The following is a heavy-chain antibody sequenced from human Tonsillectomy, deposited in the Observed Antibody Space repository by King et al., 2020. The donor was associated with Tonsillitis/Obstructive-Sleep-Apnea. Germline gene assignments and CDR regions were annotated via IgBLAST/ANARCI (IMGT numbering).Heavy chain of an antibody. Sequence: VQLVESGGGLVTPGGSLRLSCAASGFSFSDYYMSWIRQAPGKGLESISYISTSGGDTNYADSVKGRFTISRDNAKNSVYLQINSLRAEDTAVYYCAVGQGWLRFSSSEYWGQGTLVTVSS. J-gene: IGHJ4*02. V-gene: IGHV3-11*05. CDR1: GFSFSDYY. CDR2: ISTSGGDT. CDR3: AVGQGWLRFSSSEY. D-gene: IGHD5-12*01.